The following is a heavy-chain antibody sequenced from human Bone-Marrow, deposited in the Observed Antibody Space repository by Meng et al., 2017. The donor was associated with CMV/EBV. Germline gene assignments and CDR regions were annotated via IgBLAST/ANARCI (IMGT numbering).Heavy chain of an antibody. CDR2: ISSSGSTI. CDR3: ARFRFSSGSGSYFTGADYFDY. CDR1: GFTFSDYY. J-gene: IGHJ4*02. D-gene: IGHD3-10*01. Sequence: GGSLRLSCAGSGFTFSDYYMSWIRQAPGKGLEWVSYISSSGSTIYYADSVKGRFTVSRVNAKNSLYLQMNSLRAEDTAVYHCARFRFSSGSGSYFTGADYFDYWGQGTLVTVSS. V-gene: IGHV3-11*01.